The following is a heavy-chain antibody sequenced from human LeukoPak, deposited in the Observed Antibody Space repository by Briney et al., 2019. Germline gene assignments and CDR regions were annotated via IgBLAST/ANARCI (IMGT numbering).Heavy chain of an antibody. Sequence: SETLSLTCTVSGGSISSGGYYWSWIRQPPGKGLEWIGYIYHSGSTYYNPSLKSRVTISVDRSKNQFSLKLSSVTAADTAMYYCARQWWGYYDILTGPLAPDYWGQGTLVTVSS. CDR1: GGSISSGGYY. V-gene: IGHV4-30-2*01. D-gene: IGHD3-9*01. CDR2: IYHSGST. J-gene: IGHJ4*02. CDR3: ARQWWGYYDILTGPLAPDY.